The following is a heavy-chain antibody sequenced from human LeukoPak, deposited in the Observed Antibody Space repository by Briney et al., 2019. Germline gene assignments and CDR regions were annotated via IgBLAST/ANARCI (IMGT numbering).Heavy chain of an antibody. CDR2: INPNSGGT. CDR3: ARVDSGYDLYYYYGMDV. V-gene: IGHV1-2*06. J-gene: IGHJ6*02. CDR1: GYTFTGYY. Sequence: ASVEVSCKASGYTFTGYYMHWVRQAPGQGLEWMGRINPNSGGTNYAQKFQGRVTMTRDTSISTAYMELSRLRSDDTAVYYCARVDSGYDLYYYYGMDVWGQGTTVTVSS. D-gene: IGHD5-12*01.